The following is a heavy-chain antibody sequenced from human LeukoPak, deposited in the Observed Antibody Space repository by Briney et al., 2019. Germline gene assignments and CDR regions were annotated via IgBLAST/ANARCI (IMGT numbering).Heavy chain of an antibody. CDR2: IIPILGIA. CDR3: ARVGYDPGVVDY. J-gene: IGHJ4*02. Sequence: SVKVSCKASGGTFSSYTISWVRQAPGQGLEWMGRIIPILGIANYAQKFQGRVTITADKSTSTAYMELSSMRSEDTAVYYRARVGYDPGVVDYWGQGTLVTVSS. D-gene: IGHD5-12*01. V-gene: IGHV1-69*02. CDR1: GGTFSSYT.